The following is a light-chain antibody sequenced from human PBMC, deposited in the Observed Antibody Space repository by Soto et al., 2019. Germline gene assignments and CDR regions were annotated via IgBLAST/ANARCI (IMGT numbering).Light chain of an antibody. V-gene: IGLV2-14*03. CDR2: DVD. Sequence: QSALTQPTSVSGSPGQSITISCTGVSSDIGGYNHVSWYQQHPGKVPRLIICDVDNRPLGVSNRFSGSQSGNMASLTISGLQAEDEADYYCCAYTARTTLSWVFGGGTKVTVL. CDR1: SSDIGGYNH. CDR3: CAYTARTTLSWV. J-gene: IGLJ3*02.